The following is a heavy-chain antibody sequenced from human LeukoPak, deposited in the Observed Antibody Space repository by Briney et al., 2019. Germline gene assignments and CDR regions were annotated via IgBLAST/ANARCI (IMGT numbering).Heavy chain of an antibody. V-gene: IGHV7-4-1*02. CDR3: ARETNDIAAAGLDY. CDR2: INTNTGNP. D-gene: IGHD6-13*01. J-gene: IGHJ4*02. CDR1: GYTFTSYG. Sequence: ASVKVSCKASGYTFTSYGISWVRQAPGQGLEWMGWINTNTGNPTYAQGFTGRFVFSLDTSVSTAYLQISSLKAEDTAVYYCARETNDIAAAGLDYWGQGTLVTVSS.